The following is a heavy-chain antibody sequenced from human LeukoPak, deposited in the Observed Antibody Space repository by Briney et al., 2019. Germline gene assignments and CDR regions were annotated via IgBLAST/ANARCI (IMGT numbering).Heavy chain of an antibody. V-gene: IGHV4-34*01. D-gene: IGHD3-10*01. J-gene: IGHJ4*02. CDR3: ARGRGGITMVRGVIPGDY. CDR2: INHSGST. Sequence: SETLSLTCAVYGGSFSGYYWSWIRQPPGKGLEWIGEINHSGSTNYHPSLKSRVTISVDTSKNQFSLKLSSVTAADTAVYYCARGRGGITMVRGVIPGDYWGQGILVTVSS. CDR1: GGSFSGYY.